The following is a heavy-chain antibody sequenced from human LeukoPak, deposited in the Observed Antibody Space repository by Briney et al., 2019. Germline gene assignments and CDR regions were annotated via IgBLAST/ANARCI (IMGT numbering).Heavy chain of an antibody. CDR3: ARVSQGHYYYGMDV. J-gene: IGHJ6*02. CDR1: GYTFTGCY. CDR2: INPNSGGT. Sequence: ASVKVSCKASGYTFTGCYMHWVRQAPGQGLEWMGWINPNSGGTNYAQKFQGRVTMTRDTSISTAYMELSRLRSDDTAVYYCARVSQGHYYYGMDVWGQGTTVTVSS. V-gene: IGHV1-2*02.